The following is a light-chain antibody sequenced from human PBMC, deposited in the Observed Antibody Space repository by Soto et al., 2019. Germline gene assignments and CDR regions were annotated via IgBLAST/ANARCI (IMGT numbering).Light chain of an antibody. J-gene: IGKJ2*01. Sequence: DIQMTQSPSSLSASLGDRVTITCRASESISVFLSWFQQRPGTPPQLLIYGASNLKSGVPSRFSGSGSGTDFTLTISSLEPEDVATYSCQQSDRLPYTFGQGTKLEIK. V-gene: IGKV1-39*01. CDR2: GAS. CDR3: QQSDRLPYT. CDR1: ESISVF.